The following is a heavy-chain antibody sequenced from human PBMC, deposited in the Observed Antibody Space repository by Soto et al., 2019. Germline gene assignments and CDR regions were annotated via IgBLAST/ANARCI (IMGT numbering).Heavy chain of an antibody. CDR3: TTGDPYCDYIWGSYRPDY. Sequence: GGSLRLSCAASGFTFSNAWISWVRQAPGKGLEWVGRIKSKTDGGTTDYAAPVKGRFTISRDDSKNTLYLQMNSLKTEDTAVYYCTTGDPYCDYIWGSYRPDYWGQGTLVTVSS. D-gene: IGHD3-16*02. CDR2: IKSKTDGGTT. V-gene: IGHV3-15*01. J-gene: IGHJ4*02. CDR1: GFTFSNAW.